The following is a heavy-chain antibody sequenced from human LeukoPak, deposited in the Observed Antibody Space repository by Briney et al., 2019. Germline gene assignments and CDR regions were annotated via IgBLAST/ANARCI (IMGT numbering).Heavy chain of an antibody. Sequence: GGSLRLSCAASGFTFSSYGMHWVRQAPGKGLEWVAVISYDGSNKYYADSVKGRFTISRDNSKNTLYLQMNSLRAEDTAVYYCARDGSLSGSYNYWGQGTLVTVSS. CDR2: ISYDGSNK. J-gene: IGHJ4*02. V-gene: IGHV3-30*03. CDR1: GFTFSSYG. D-gene: IGHD1-26*01. CDR3: ARDGSLSGSYNY.